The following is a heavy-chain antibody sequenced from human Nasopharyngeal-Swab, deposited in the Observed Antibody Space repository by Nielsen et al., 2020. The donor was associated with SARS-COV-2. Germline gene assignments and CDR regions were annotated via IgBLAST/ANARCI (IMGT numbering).Heavy chain of an antibody. CDR1: GFTFSSYA. Sequence: ESLKISCAASGFTFSSYAMSWVLHAPGKGLECVSAFSGSFCCTYYADSVKGRFTISSDNSKNTLYLQMNSLRAEDTAVYYCAKDGGLTTFPYYYYYGMDVWGQGTTVTVSS. J-gene: IGHJ6*02. D-gene: IGHD4/OR15-4a*01. CDR3: AKDGGLTTFPYYYYYGMDV. CDR2: FSGSFCCT. V-gene: IGHV3-23*01.